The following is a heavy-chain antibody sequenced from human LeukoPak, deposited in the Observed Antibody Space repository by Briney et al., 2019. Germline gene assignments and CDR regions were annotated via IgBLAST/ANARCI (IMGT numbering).Heavy chain of an antibody. V-gene: IGHV1-8*03. D-gene: IGHD6-13*01. J-gene: IGHJ5*02. CDR2: MNPNSGNT. CDR1: GYTFTSYD. Sequence: ASVKVSCKASGYTFTSYDINWVRQATGQGLEWMGWMNPNSGNTGYAQKFQGRVTITRNTSISTAYMELSSLRSEDTAVYYCARGGWEQQLVPNWFDPWGQGTLVIVSS. CDR3: ARGGWEQQLVPNWFDP.